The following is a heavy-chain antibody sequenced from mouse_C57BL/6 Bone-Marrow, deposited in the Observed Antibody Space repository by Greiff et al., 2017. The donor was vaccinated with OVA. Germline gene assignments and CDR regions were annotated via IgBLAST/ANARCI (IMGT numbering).Heavy chain of an antibody. J-gene: IGHJ2*01. CDR1: GYTFTSYW. D-gene: IGHD3-2*02. Sequence: QVQLQQPGAELVKPGASVKMSCKASGYTFTSYWITWVKQRPGQGLEWIGDIYPGSGSTNYNEKFKSKATLTVDTSSSTAYMQLSSLTSEDSAVYYGARRQLRRGYFDYWGQGTTLTVSS. CDR2: IYPGSGST. CDR3: ARRQLRRGYFDY. V-gene: IGHV1-55*01.